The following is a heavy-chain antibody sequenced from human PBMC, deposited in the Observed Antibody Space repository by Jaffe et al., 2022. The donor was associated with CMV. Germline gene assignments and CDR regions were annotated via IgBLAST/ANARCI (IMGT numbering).Heavy chain of an antibody. Sequence: EVQLVETGGGLSQPGGSLRLSCAASGFGVSSYYMSWVRQAPGKGLEWVSFISTTGTTYYADPMKGRFTISRDNSKNTVSLQANTLRAEDTAVYYCARAQYNVWPNVFVDFWGQGTLVTVSS. V-gene: IGHV3-53*02. CDR3: ARAQYNVWPNVFVDF. CDR1: GFGVSSYY. D-gene: IGHD1-1*01. J-gene: IGHJ4*02. CDR2: ISTTGTT.